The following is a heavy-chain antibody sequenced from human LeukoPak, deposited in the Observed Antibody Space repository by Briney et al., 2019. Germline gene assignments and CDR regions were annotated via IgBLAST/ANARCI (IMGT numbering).Heavy chain of an antibody. Sequence: GGSLRLSCAASGFTSSSYGMHWVRQAPGKGLEWVAVISYDGSNKYYADSVKGRFTISRDNSKNTLYLQMNSLRAEDTAVYYCAKDLSDYYGGGDIWGQGTMVTVSS. CDR2: ISYDGSNK. CDR3: AKDLSDYYGGGDI. J-gene: IGHJ3*02. CDR1: GFTSSSYG. V-gene: IGHV3-30*18. D-gene: IGHD3-10*01.